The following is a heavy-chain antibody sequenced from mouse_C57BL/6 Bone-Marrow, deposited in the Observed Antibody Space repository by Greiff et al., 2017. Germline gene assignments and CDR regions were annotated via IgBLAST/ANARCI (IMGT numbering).Heavy chain of an antibody. CDR3: ARGDYDNFCPF. V-gene: IGHV1-81*01. CDR2: IYPRSGNP. CDR1: GYTFTSYG. Sequence: QVHVKQSGAELARPGASVKLSCKASGYTFTSYGISWVKQRTGQGLEWIGEIYPRSGNPYSNEKFKGKATLPADKSSSTAYMELRSLTSEDSAVYFCARGDYDNFCPFWGQGTTLTVSS. D-gene: IGHD2-1*01. J-gene: IGHJ2*01.